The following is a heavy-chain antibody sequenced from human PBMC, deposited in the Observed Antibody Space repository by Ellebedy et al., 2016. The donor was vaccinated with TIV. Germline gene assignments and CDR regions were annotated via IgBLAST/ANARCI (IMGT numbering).Heavy chain of an antibody. CDR1: GFTFTSYW. J-gene: IGHJ3*02. D-gene: IGHD3-22*01. V-gene: IGHV3-74*01. CDR3: ARGETHSYDSRGYYRDALDI. Sequence: GGSLRLSCAASGFTFTSYWMHWVRQAPGKGLVWVSRISSDGSTTTYADSVKGRFTISRDNAKNTLYLQMNSLRAEDTAVYYCARGETHSYDSRGYYRDALDIWGQGTMVTVSS. CDR2: ISSDGSTT.